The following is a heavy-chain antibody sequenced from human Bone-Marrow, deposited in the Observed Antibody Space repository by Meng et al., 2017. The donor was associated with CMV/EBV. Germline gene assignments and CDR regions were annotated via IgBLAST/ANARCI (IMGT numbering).Heavy chain of an antibody. CDR3: ARDNRGYDSSGYFEFDY. CDR1: GFTFDDYA. CDR2: ISGSGGST. D-gene: IGHD3-22*01. V-gene: IGHV3-23*01. Sequence: GESLKISCAASGFTFDDYAMSWVRQAPGKGLEWVSAISGSGGSTYYADSVKGRFTISRDNSKNSLYLQMNSLRAEDTTLYYCARDNRGYDSSGYFEFDYWGQGTLVTFAS. J-gene: IGHJ4*02.